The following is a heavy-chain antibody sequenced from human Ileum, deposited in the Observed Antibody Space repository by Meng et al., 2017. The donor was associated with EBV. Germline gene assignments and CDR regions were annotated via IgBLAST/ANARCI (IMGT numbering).Heavy chain of an antibody. CDR3: LRGSGGSV. D-gene: IGHD3-10*01. V-gene: IGHV4-4*02. J-gene: IGHJ1*01. Sequence: QVQLRESGPALVNPAETLSLTCAVSGDSITNHNWWAWVRQPPGKGLEWIGEIPHRGSSAYNPSLKSRVSMSIDKSKNQFSLKLTSVTAADMAVYHCLRGSGGSVWGQGTLVTVSS. CDR1: GDSITNHNW. CDR2: IPHRGSS.